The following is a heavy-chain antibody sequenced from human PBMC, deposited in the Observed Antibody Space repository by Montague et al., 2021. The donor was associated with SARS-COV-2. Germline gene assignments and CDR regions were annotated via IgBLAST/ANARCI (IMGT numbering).Heavy chain of an antibody. CDR1: GFTFSSFA. V-gene: IGHV3-23*03. CDR2: IYNGGRST. CDR3: AKLPGGYCRGGYSYFDS. D-gene: IGHD2-15*01. Sequence: SLRLSCAASGFTFSSFAMGWVRQAPGKGLEWVSVIYNGGRSTEYADSVKGRFTISRDDSVNTLYLQMNSLRAEDTAMYYCAKLPGGYCRGGYSYFDSWGQGTLVTVSP. J-gene: IGHJ4*02.